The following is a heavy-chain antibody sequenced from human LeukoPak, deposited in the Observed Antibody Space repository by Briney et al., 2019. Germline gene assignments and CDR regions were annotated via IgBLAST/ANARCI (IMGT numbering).Heavy chain of an antibody. J-gene: IGHJ4*02. CDR1: GFTFDDYA. Sequence: GRSLRLSCAASGFTFDDYAMHWVRQAPGKGLEWVSGISWNSGSIGYADSVKGRFTISRDNAKNSLYLQMNSLRAEDTALYYCAKADDFRSGYYDYWGQGTLVTVSS. CDR3: AKADDFRSGYYDY. D-gene: IGHD3-3*01. V-gene: IGHV3-9*01. CDR2: ISWNSGSI.